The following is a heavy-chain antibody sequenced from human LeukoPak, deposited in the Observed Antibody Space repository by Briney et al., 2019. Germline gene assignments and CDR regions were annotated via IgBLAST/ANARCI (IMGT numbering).Heavy chain of an antibody. J-gene: IGHJ4*02. CDR1: GGSFSGYY. CDR2: INHSGST. D-gene: IGHD3-22*01. CDR3: ARTGVGGYLPNFDY. Sequence: SETLSLTCAVYGGSFSGYYWSWIRQPPGKGLEWIGEINHSGSTNYNPSLKSRVTISVDTSKNQFSLKLSSVTAADTAVYYCARTGVGGYLPNFDYWGQGTLVTVSS. V-gene: IGHV4-34*01.